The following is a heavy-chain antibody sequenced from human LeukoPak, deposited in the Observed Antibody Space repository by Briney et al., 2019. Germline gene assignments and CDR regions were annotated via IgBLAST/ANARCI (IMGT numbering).Heavy chain of an antibody. CDR2: ISGSGGST. Sequence: PGGSLRLSCAASGFTFSSYAMSWVRQAPGKGLEWVSAISGSGGSTYYADSVKGRFTISRDNSKSTRFLQMNSLRAEDTAVYYCAKDPRVGSRVATPCHWGQGTLVTVSS. CDR1: GFTFSSYA. J-gene: IGHJ4*02. D-gene: IGHD5-24*01. V-gene: IGHV3-23*01. CDR3: AKDPRVGSRVATPCH.